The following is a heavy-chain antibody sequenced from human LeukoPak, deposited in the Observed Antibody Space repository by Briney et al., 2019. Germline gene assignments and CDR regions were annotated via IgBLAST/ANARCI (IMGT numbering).Heavy chain of an antibody. V-gene: IGHV4-38-2*01. CDR1: GHFISRGYY. D-gene: IGHD6-13*01. J-gene: IGHJ6*03. Sequence: SETLSLTCAVSGHFISRGYYWAWIRPPPGKGLEGIGNIFHSGTTYYNPALKRRVTMSVDTSKNQFSLRLTSVTAADTAVYYWSRNGARAAYYYYYYYMDVWGKGTTVTVSS. CDR2: IFHSGTT. CDR3: SRNGARAAYYYYYYYMDV.